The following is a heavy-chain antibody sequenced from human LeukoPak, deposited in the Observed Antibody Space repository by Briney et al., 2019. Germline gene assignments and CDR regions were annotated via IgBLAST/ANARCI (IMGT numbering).Heavy chain of an antibody. CDR1: GGSISSYY. CDR2: IYYSGST. Sequence: SETLSLTCSVSGGSISSYYWSWIRQPPGKGLEWIGYIYYSGSTNYNPSLKSRVTISVDTSKNQFSLKLSSVTAADTAVYYCARASDTAMVLGTFDYWGQGTLVTVSS. J-gene: IGHJ4*02. D-gene: IGHD5-18*01. V-gene: IGHV4-59*08. CDR3: ARASDTAMVLGTFDY.